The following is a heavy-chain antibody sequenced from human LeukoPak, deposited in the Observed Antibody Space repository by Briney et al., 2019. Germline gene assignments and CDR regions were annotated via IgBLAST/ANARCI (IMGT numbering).Heavy chain of an antibody. J-gene: IGHJ4*02. D-gene: IGHD5-18*01. CDR1: GYTFTSYY. V-gene: IGHV1-46*01. CDR2: INPSGGGT. CDR3: AREIGPRQLHLWGSAFDY. Sequence: ASVKVSCKASGYTFTSYYMHWVRQAPGQGLEWMGIINPSGGGTSYAQKFQGRVTMTRDTSTSTVYMELSSLRSEDTAVYYCAREIGPRQLHLWGSAFDYWGQGTLVTVSS.